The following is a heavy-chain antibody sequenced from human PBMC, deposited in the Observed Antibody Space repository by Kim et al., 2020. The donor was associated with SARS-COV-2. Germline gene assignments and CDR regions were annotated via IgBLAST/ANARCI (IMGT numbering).Heavy chain of an antibody. CDR3: ARCEPYYGMDV. J-gene: IGHJ6*02. CDR2: T. V-gene: IGHV1-18*01. Sequence: TNYAQKLQGRVTMTTDTSTSTAYMELRSLRSDDTAVYYCARCEPYYGMDVWGQGTTVTVSS.